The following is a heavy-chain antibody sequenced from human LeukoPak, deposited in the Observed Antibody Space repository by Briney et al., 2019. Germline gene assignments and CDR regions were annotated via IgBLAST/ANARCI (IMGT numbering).Heavy chain of an antibody. CDR2: ISYDGSNK. CDR1: GFTFSSYG. Sequence: GGSLRLSCEVSGFTFSSYGMHWVRQAPGKGLEWVAVISYDGSNKYYADSVKGRFTISRDNSKNTLYLQMNSLRAEDTAVYYRAKGGGDYYGMDVWGQGTTVTVSS. CDR3: AKGGGDYYGMDV. J-gene: IGHJ6*02. V-gene: IGHV3-30*18. D-gene: IGHD2-21*01.